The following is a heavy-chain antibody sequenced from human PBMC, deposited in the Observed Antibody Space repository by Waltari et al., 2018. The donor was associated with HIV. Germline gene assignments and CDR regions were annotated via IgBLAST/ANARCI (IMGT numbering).Heavy chain of an antibody. Sequence: EVQLVESGGGLVQPGGSLRLSCAASGFTFSSYWMHWVRQAPGKGLVWVSRINSDGSSTSYADSVKGRFTISRDNAKNTLYLQMNSLRAEDTAVYYCAREIYDSSGYPPQPSAFDIWGQGTMVTVSS. CDR3: AREIYDSSGYPPQPSAFDI. V-gene: IGHV3-74*01. D-gene: IGHD3-22*01. J-gene: IGHJ3*02. CDR2: INSDGSST. CDR1: GFTFSSYW.